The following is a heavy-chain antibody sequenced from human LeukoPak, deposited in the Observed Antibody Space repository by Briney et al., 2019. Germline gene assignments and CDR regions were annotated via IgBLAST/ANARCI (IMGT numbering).Heavy chain of an antibody. CDR2: IYSDNT. CDR1: GFTVSSNS. J-gene: IGHJ4*02. V-gene: IGHV3-53*01. D-gene: IGHD4-23*01. CDR3: AIRAGVYSHRYDY. Sequence: PGGSPRLSCTVSGFTVSSNSMSWVRQAPGKGLEWVSFIYSDNTHYSDSVKGRFTISRDNSKNTLYLQMNSLRAEDTAVYYCAIRAGVYSHRYDYWGQGTLVTVSS.